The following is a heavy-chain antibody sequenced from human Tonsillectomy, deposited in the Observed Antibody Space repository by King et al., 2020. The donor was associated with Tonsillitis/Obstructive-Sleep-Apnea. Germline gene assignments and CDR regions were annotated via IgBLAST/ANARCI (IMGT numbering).Heavy chain of an antibody. CDR2: IDPSDSYT. Sequence: QLVQSGAEVKKPGESLRISCQGSGYSFSTFWISWVRQMPGKGLEWMGTIDPSDSYTNYRPSLQGHVTISGDKSISNAYLQLSSLKASDTAMYYCATLGDTEMVEGYYCYSMDVWGQGTTVTVSS. D-gene: IGHD5-18*01. J-gene: IGHJ6*02. V-gene: IGHV5-10-1*03. CDR3: ATLGDTEMVEGYYCYSMDV. CDR1: GYSFSTFW.